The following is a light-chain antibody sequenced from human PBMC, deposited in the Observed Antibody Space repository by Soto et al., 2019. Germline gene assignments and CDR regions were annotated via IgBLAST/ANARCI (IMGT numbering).Light chain of an antibody. CDR2: DVT. Sequence: QSVLTQPASVSGSPGQSITISCTGTSSDVGGYNYVSWYQQHPGKAPKLMIYDVTNRPSGVSNRFSGSKSGNTASLTISGLQAEDEADYYCSSYTSSSTPHVFGTGTKVTVL. CDR1: SSDVGGYNY. CDR3: SSYTSSSTPHV. V-gene: IGLV2-14*01. J-gene: IGLJ1*01.